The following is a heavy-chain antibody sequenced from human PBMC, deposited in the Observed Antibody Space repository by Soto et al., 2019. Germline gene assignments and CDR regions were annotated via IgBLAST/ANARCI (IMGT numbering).Heavy chain of an antibody. CDR1: GASISSHY. J-gene: IGHJ3*02. Sequence: QVQLQESGPGLVKPSETLSLTCTVSGASISSHYWNWIRQPPGKGLEWIGYIYYSGSINYNPSLTSRVTMSVDTSESQISLKLTSVTAADTAVYYCARDRDGFDIWGQGTMVTVSS. CDR2: IYYSGSI. V-gene: IGHV4-59*11. CDR3: ARDRDGFDI.